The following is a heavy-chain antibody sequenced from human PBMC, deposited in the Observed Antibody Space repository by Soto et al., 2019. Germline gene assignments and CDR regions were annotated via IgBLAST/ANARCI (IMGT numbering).Heavy chain of an antibody. CDR2: ISAYNGNT. Sequence: GASVKVSCKASGYTFTSYGISWVRQAPGQGLEWMGWISAYNGNTNYAQKLQGRVTMTTDTSTSTAYMELRSLRSDDTAVYYCASSTSGSYDYGMDVWGQGTTVTVSS. J-gene: IGHJ6*02. V-gene: IGHV1-18*01. D-gene: IGHD1-26*01. CDR1: GYTFTSYG. CDR3: ASSTSGSYDYGMDV.